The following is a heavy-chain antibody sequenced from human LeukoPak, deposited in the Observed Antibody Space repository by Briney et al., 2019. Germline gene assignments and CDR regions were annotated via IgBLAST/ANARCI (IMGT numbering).Heavy chain of an antibody. CDR2: ISGSGGST. J-gene: IGHJ6*02. V-gene: IGHV3-23*01. D-gene: IGHD3-16*01. CDR1: GFTFSSYA. Sequence: GGSLRLSCAASGFTFSSYAMSWVRQAPGKGLEWVSAISGSGGSTYYADSVKGRFTISRDNSKNTLYLQMNSLRAEDTAVYYCANLGGYYYYGMDVWGQGTTVTVSS. CDR3: ANLGGYYYYGMDV.